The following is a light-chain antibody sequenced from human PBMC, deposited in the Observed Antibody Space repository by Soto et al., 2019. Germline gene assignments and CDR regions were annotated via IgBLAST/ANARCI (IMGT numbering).Light chain of an antibody. V-gene: IGKV1-5*03. CDR3: QQYNTYSRT. Sequence: DIQMTQSPSTLSSSVGDRATITCRASQSISSWFAWYQQKPGNAPKLLIYKASSIESGVPARFSGSGSGTEFTLTISSLQPDDFATYYCQQYNTYSRTFGQGTKVEIK. CDR2: KAS. CDR1: QSISSW. J-gene: IGKJ1*01.